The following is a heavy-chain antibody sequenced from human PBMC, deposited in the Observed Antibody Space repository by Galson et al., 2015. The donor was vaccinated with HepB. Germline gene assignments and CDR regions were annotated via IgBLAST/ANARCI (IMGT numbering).Heavy chain of an antibody. J-gene: IGHJ4*02. Sequence: SLRLSCAASGFTFSSYGMHWVRQAPGKGLEWVAVISYDGSNKYYADSVKGRFTISRDNSKNTLYLQMNSLRAEDTAVYYCAKAGYSGYDYFDYWGQGTLVTVSS. CDR1: GFTFSSYG. CDR2: ISYDGSNK. D-gene: IGHD5-12*01. V-gene: IGHV3-30*18. CDR3: AKAGYSGYDYFDY.